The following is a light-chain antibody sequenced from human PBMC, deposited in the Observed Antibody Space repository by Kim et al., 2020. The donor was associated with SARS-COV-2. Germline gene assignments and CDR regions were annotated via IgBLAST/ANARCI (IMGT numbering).Light chain of an antibody. Sequence: YDYVSWYQHHPGKVPKLIIHDVTKRPSGVPDRFSGSKSGNTASLTISGLQAEDEGDYYCFSYAGYYTLLFGGGTQLTVL. V-gene: IGLV2-11*01. J-gene: IGLJ3*02. CDR3: FSYAGYYTLL. CDR2: DVT. CDR1: YDY.